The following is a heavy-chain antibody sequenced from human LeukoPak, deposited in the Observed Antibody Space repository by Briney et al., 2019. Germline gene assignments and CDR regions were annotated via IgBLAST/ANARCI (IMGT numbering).Heavy chain of an antibody. J-gene: IGHJ3*02. CDR1: GGSISSYY. D-gene: IGHD1-26*01. Sequence: SETLSLTCTVSGGSISSYYWSWIRQPPGKGLEYIGYIYYSGSTNYNPSLKSRVTISVDTSKNQFSLMLSSVTAADTAVYYCARGKWDLESGEAFDIWGQGTMATVSS. CDR2: IYYSGST. CDR3: ARGKWDLESGEAFDI. V-gene: IGHV4-59*01.